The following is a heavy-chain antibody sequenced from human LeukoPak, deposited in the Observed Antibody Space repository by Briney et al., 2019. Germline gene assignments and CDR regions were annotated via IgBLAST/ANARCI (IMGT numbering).Heavy chain of an antibody. CDR3: AKGSSTYSITSYWYFDL. D-gene: IGHD6-13*01. J-gene: IGHJ2*01. CDR1: GYTFTSYG. V-gene: IGHV1-18*01. Sequence: VASVKVSCKASGYTFTSYGISWVRQAPGQGLEWMGWISAYNGNTNYAQKLQGRVTMTTDTSTSTAYMELRSLRSEDTAVYYCAKGSSTYSITSYWYFDLWGRGTRVTVSS. CDR2: ISAYNGNT.